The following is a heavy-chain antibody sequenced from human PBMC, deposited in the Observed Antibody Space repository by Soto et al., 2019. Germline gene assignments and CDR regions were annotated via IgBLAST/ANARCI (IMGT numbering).Heavy chain of an antibody. D-gene: IGHD2-2*01. CDR3: ARVPDR. J-gene: IGHJ5*02. CDR2: IYHSGST. Sequence: LPALSLTCAVPGGSISSAGYSWSWIRQPPGKGLEWIGYIYHSGSTYYNPSLKSRVTISVDRSKNQFSLKLSSVTAADTAVYYCARVPDRWGQGTLVTVSS. CDR1: GGSISSAGYS. V-gene: IGHV4-30-2*01.